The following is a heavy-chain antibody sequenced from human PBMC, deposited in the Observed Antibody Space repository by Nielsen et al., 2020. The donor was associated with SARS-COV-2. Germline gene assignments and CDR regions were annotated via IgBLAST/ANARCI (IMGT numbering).Heavy chain of an antibody. CDR3: ATGIVVVVAATPGAFDI. CDR2: ISAYNGNT. Sequence: ASVKVSCKASGYTFTSYGISWVRQAPGQGLEWMGWISAYNGNTNYAQKLQGRVTMTTDTSTSTAYMELRSLRSDDTAVYYCATGIVVVVAATPGAFDIWGQGTMVTVSS. D-gene: IGHD2-15*01. CDR1: GYTFTSYG. J-gene: IGHJ3*02. V-gene: IGHV1-18*01.